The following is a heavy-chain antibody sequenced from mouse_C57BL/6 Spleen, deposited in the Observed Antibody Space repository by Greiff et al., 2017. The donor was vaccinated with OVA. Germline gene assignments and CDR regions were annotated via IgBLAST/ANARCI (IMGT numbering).Heavy chain of an antibody. D-gene: IGHD2-2*01. V-gene: IGHV1-81*01. CDR3: ARVVTTGDYYAMDY. CDR1: GYTFTSYG. CDR2: IYPRSGNT. Sequence: VQLQQSGAELARPGASVKLSCKASGYTFTSYGISWVKQRTGKGLEWIGVIYPRSGNTYYNEKFKGKATLTADKSSSTSYMELLSLTSEDSAVYFCARVVTTGDYYAMDYWGQGTSVTVSS. J-gene: IGHJ4*01.